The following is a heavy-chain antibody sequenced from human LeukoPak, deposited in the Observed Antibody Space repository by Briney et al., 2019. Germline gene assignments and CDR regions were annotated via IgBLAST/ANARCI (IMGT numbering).Heavy chain of an antibody. Sequence: PGGSLRLSCAASGFTFSDYYMSWIRQAPGKGLEWVSYISSSSSYTNYADSVKGRFTISRDNAKNTVYLQINSLRDGGTAVYYCARICSSTDCLIPDWGQGTLVTVSS. CDR3: ARICSSTDCLIPD. J-gene: IGHJ4*02. D-gene: IGHD2-2*01. V-gene: IGHV3-11*06. CDR2: ISSSSSYT. CDR1: GFTFSDYY.